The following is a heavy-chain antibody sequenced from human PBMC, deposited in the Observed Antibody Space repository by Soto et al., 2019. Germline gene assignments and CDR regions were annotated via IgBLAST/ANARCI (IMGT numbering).Heavy chain of an antibody. CDR1: GFTFSSYA. J-gene: IGHJ6*03. CDR2: ISGSGGST. CDR3: ARDKEDCSSTSCPNLYYYYYMDV. V-gene: IGHV3-64*01. Sequence: GGSLRLSCAASGFTFSSYAMSWVRQAPGKGLEWVSAISGSGGSTYYANSVKGRFTISRDNSKNTLYLQMGSLRAEDMAVYYCARDKEDCSSTSCPNLYYYYYMDVWGKGTTVTVSS. D-gene: IGHD2-2*01.